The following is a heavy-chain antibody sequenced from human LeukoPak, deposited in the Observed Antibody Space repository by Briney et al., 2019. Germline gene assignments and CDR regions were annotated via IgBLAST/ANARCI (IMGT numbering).Heavy chain of an antibody. Sequence: GGSLRLSCAASGFTFSSYNMNWVRQAPGKGLEWVSSISSSSDYIYYADSLKGRFTISRDNAKNSLYLQMNSLRAEDTAVYYCARDRLLSPGATGYWGQGTLVTVSS. CDR1: GFTFSSYN. V-gene: IGHV3-21*01. J-gene: IGHJ4*02. CDR3: ARDRLLSPGATGY. D-gene: IGHD1-26*01. CDR2: ISSSSDYI.